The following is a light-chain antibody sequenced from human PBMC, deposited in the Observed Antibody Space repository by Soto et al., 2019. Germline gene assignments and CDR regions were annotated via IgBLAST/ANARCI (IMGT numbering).Light chain of an antibody. CDR2: GAS. V-gene: IGKV3-15*01. Sequence: EVVMTQSPATLSVSPGERATLSCRASQRISSNLAWYQQRPGQAPRLLIYGASTRAPGIPARFSGSGSETEFTLTISSLQSEDFAVYYCQQYHNWPITLGQGTRL. CDR3: QQYHNWPIT. J-gene: IGKJ5*01. CDR1: QRISSN.